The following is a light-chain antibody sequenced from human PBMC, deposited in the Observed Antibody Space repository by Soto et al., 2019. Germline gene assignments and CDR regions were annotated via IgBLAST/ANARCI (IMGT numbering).Light chain of an antibody. CDR1: QTVSSN. V-gene: IGKV3-15*01. J-gene: IGKJ1*01. CDR3: QQSYSSPWT. Sequence: EIVMTQSPATLSVSPGERVTLSCRATQTVSSNLAWYQQRPGQAPRILIYGASTRATDIPARFSGSGSGTEFTLTISSLQSEDFATYVCQQSYSSPWTFGQGTKVDIK. CDR2: GAS.